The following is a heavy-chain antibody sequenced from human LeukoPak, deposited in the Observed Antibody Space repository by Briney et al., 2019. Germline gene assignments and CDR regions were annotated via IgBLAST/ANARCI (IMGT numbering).Heavy chain of an antibody. Sequence: SQTLSLTCAISGDSVSSSSAAWSWIRQSPWRGLEWLGRTYYRSKWYNDYAVSVKSRITINPDTSRNQFSLQLNSMTPEDTAVYYCSREGSEGYLFDYWGQGTLVTVSS. D-gene: IGHD1-1*01. CDR1: GDSVSSSSAA. CDR3: SREGSEGYLFDY. V-gene: IGHV6-1*01. J-gene: IGHJ4*02. CDR2: TYYRSKWYN.